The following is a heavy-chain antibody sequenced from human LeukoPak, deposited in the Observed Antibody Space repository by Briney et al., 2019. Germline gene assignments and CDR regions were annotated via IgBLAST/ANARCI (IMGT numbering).Heavy chain of an antibody. CDR2: ISVYNGNT. CDR3: ARSYYYDSSGYYYSPGYFQH. J-gene: IGHJ1*01. CDR1: GYTFTSYG. D-gene: IGHD3-22*01. V-gene: IGHV1-18*01. Sequence: ASVKVSCKASGYTFTSYGISWVRQAPGQGLEWMGWISVYNGNTNYAQKLQGRVTMTTDTSTSTAYMELRSLRSDDTAVYYCARSYYYDSSGYYYSPGYFQHWGQGTLVTVSS.